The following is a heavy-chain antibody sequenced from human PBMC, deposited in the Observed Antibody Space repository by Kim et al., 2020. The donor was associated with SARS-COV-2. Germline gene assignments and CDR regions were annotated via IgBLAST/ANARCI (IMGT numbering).Heavy chain of an antibody. Sequence: SETLSLTCTVSGGSISSSSYYWGWIRQPPGKGLEWIGSIYYSGSTYYNPSLKSRVTISVDTSKNQFSLKLSSVTAADTAVYYCARHPSEYSGYVFEGIYFDYWGQGTLVTVSS. D-gene: IGHD5-12*01. CDR1: GGSISSSSYY. CDR3: ARHPSEYSGYVFEGIYFDY. V-gene: IGHV4-39*01. CDR2: IYYSGST. J-gene: IGHJ4*02.